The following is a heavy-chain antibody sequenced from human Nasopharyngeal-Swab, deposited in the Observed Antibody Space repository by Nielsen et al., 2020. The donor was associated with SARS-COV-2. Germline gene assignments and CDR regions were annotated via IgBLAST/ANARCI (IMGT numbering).Heavy chain of an antibody. V-gene: IGHV4-39*01. CDR2: ISYSGGT. D-gene: IGHD3-10*01. Sequence: PGKGLEWIGNISYSGGTYYKPSLKRRVTISVDTSKNQFSLKLSSVTAADTAVYYCAMGSAGHLDYWGQGTLVTVSS. CDR3: AMGSAGHLDY. J-gene: IGHJ4*02.